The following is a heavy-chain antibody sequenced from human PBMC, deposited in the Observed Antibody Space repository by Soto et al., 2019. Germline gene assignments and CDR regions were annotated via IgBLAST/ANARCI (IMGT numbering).Heavy chain of an antibody. CDR2: INHSGST. CDR3: ARGPSITMVRGVADY. Sequence: QVQLQQWGAGLLKPSETLSLTCAVYGGSFSGYYWSWIRQPPGKGLEWIGEINHSGSTNYNPSLKSRVTISVDTSKNRFSLKLSSVTAADTAVYYCARGPSITMVRGVADYWGQGTLVTVSS. D-gene: IGHD3-10*01. J-gene: IGHJ4*02. CDR1: GGSFSGYY. V-gene: IGHV4-34*01.